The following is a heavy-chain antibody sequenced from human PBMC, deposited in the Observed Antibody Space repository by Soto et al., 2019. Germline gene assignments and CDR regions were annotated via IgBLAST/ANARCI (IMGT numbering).Heavy chain of an antibody. CDR1: GGTFSNYA. D-gene: IGHD6-13*01. V-gene: IGHV1-69*12. J-gene: IGHJ4*02. CDR3: ARVSSSWYKDYFDY. Sequence: QVQLVQSGAEVKKPGSSVKVSCKASGGTFSNYAISWVRQAPGQGLEWMGGIIPIFGTTNYAQRFQGRVTTTAAESTSTAYMELSSLRSEDTAVYYCARVSSSWYKDYFDYWGQGALVTVSS. CDR2: IIPIFGTT.